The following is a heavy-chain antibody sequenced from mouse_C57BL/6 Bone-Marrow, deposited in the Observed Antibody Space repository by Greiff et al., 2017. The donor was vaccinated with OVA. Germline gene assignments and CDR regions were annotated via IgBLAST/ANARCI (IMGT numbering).Heavy chain of an antibody. CDR2: IYPGDGDT. CDR3: ARDPYYYGSSYGFDY. Sequence: QVQLKQSGPELVKPGASVKISCKASGYAFSSSWMNWVKQRPGKGLEWIGRIYPGDGDTNYNGKFKGKATLTADKSSSTAYMQLSSLTSEDSAVYFCARDPYYYGSSYGFDYWGQGTTLTVSS. CDR1: GYAFSSSW. J-gene: IGHJ2*01. V-gene: IGHV1-82*01. D-gene: IGHD1-1*01.